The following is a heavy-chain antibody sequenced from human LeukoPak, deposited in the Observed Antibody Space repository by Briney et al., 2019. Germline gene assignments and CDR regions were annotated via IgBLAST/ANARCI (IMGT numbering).Heavy chain of an antibody. J-gene: IGHJ4*02. V-gene: IGHV3-23*01. Sequence: TGGSLRLSCAASGFTVSSNYMSWVRQAPGKGLEWVSAISGSGGSTYYADSVKGRFTISRDNSKNTLYLQMNSLRAEDTAVYYCAKGGVLKVGARREYYFDYWGQGTLVTVSS. CDR1: GFTVSSNY. CDR2: ISGSGGST. CDR3: AKGGVLKVGARREYYFDY. D-gene: IGHD1-26*01.